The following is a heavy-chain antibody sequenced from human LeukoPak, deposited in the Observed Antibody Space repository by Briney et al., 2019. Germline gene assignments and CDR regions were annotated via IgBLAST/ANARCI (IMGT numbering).Heavy chain of an antibody. V-gene: IGHV1-69*05. CDR2: IVPIFGTA. Sequence: GASVKVSCKASGDTFNSCAISWVRQAPGQGLEWMGGIVPIFGTANYAQKFQGRVTITTDESTSTAYMELSSLKSEDTAVYYCARPGLSAAGTWYFQHWGQGTLVTVSS. CDR3: ARPGLSAAGTWYFQH. J-gene: IGHJ1*01. CDR1: GDTFNSCA. D-gene: IGHD6-13*01.